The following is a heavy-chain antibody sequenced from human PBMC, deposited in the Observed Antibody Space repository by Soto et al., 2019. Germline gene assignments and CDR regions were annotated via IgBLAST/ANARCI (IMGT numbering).Heavy chain of an antibody. CDR1: GGSISSSSYY. Sequence: SETLSLTCTVSGGSISSSSYYWGWIRQPPGKGLEWIGSIYYSGSTYYNPSLKSRVTISVDTSKNQFSLKLSSVTAADTAVYYCASLPVDTAMVSYYYYGMDVWGQGTTVTV. J-gene: IGHJ6*02. CDR3: ASLPVDTAMVSYYYYGMDV. V-gene: IGHV4-39*01. D-gene: IGHD5-18*01. CDR2: IYYSGST.